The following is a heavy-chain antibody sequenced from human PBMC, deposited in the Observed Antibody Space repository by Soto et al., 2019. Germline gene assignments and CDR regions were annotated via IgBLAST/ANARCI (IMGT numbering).Heavy chain of an antibody. J-gene: IGHJ5*02. D-gene: IGHD6-19*01. CDR2: ISAYNGNT. V-gene: IGHV1-18*01. Sequence: ASVKVSCKAPGYTFTSYGFSWVRQAPGQGLEWMGWISAYNGNTNYAQKLQGRVTMTTDTSTSTAYKELRSLRSDDTAAYYCARDSEANYYCSGWLIWFDPWGQGNLGTVSS. CDR1: GYTFTSYG. CDR3: ARDSEANYYCSGWLIWFDP.